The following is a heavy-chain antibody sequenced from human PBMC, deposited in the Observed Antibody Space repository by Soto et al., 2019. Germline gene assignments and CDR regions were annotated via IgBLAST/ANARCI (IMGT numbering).Heavy chain of an antibody. D-gene: IGHD2-21*02. V-gene: IGHV4-59*01. CDR2: IYYSGFT. Sequence: LSLTCTVSGDSISSSYWSWIRQSPGKGLEWIGYIYYSGFTNYNPSVKGRFTISRDNSKNTLYLQMNSLRAEDTAVYYCARYIVVVTATYAFDIWGQGTMVTVSS. CDR1: GDSISSSY. CDR3: ARYIVVVTATYAFDI. J-gene: IGHJ3*02.